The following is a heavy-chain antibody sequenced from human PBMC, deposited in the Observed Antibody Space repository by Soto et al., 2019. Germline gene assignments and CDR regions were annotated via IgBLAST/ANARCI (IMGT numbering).Heavy chain of an antibody. CDR3: ARSVAVPGAHIDY. CDR2: VNYTWST. V-gene: IGHV4-59*01. D-gene: IGHD6-19*01. Sequence: LSLTCSFSGGSISYSYWSWSRQSPGKGLEWLSYVNYTWSTNYSPSLRSRVSISVDTSKNEFSLRLSSVTAADTAVYFCARSVAVPGAHIDYWGQGTKVTVSS. CDR1: GGSISYSY. J-gene: IGHJ4*02.